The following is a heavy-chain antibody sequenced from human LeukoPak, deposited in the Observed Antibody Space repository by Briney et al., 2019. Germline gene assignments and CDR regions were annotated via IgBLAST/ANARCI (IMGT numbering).Heavy chain of an antibody. J-gene: IGHJ4*02. CDR3: ARVPHYKSRTYFDY. Sequence: ASVKVSCKASGGTFSSYAISWVRQAPGQGLEWMGGIIPIFGTANYAQKFQGRVTITADESTSTAYMEPSSLRSEDTAVYYCARVPHYKSRTYFDYWGQGTLVTVSS. CDR2: IIPIFGTA. V-gene: IGHV1-69*13. D-gene: IGHD4-11*01. CDR1: GGTFSSYA.